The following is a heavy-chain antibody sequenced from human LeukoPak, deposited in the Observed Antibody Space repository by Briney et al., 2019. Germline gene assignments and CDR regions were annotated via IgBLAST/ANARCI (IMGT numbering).Heavy chain of an antibody. Sequence: SETLSLTCAVYGGSFSGYYWSWIRQPPGKGLEWIGEINHSRSTNYNPSLKSRVTISVYTSKNQFSLKLSSVTAADTAVYYCARSSSWYQPDYWGQGTLVTVSS. D-gene: IGHD6-13*01. J-gene: IGHJ4*02. CDR2: INHSRST. V-gene: IGHV4-34*01. CDR1: GGSFSGYY. CDR3: ARSSSWYQPDY.